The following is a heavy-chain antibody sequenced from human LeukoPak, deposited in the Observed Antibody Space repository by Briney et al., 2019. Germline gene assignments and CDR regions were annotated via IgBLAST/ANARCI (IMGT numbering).Heavy chain of an antibody. V-gene: IGHV1-69*13. CDR3: AKGVPAANGYFQH. Sequence: GASVKVSCKASGGTFSSYAISWVRQAPGQGLEWMGGIIPIFGTANYAQKFQGRVTITADESTSTAYMELSSLRSEDTAVYYCAKGVPAANGYFQHWGQGTLVTVST. CDR1: GGTFSSYA. J-gene: IGHJ1*01. CDR2: IIPIFGTA. D-gene: IGHD2-2*01.